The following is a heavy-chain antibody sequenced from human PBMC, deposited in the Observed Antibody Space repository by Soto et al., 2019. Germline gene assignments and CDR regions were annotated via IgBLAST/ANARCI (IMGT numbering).Heavy chain of an antibody. Sequence: GASVKVSCKASGYTFTSYDINWVRQATGQGLEWMGWMNPNSGNTGYAQKFQGRVTMTRNTSISTAYMELSSLRSEDTAVYYCARVVPYYYDSSGYYLYWGQGTLVTVSS. V-gene: IGHV1-8*01. J-gene: IGHJ4*02. CDR3: ARVVPYYYDSSGYYLY. CDR1: GYTFTSYD. CDR2: MNPNSGNT. D-gene: IGHD3-22*01.